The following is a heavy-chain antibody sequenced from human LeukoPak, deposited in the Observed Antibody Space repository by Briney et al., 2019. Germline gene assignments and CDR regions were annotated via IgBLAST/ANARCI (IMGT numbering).Heavy chain of an antibody. D-gene: IGHD4-17*01. J-gene: IGHJ4*02. CDR1: GGSISTYY. CDR2: IYISGTT. CDR3: ARELNYGDSPL. V-gene: IGHV4-4*07. Sequence: SGTLSLTCTVSGGSISTYYWSWIRQPAGKGLEWIGRIYISGTTNYNPSLMSRVTMSVDTSKNQFSLKLSSVTAADTAVYYCARELNYGDSPLWGQGTLVTVSS.